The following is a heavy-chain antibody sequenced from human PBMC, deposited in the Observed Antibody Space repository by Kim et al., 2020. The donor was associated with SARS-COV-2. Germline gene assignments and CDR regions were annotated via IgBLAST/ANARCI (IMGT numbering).Heavy chain of an antibody. CDR3: AKLNDSGWYPQDAFDI. CDR2: ISGSGGST. V-gene: IGHV3-23*01. J-gene: IGHJ3*02. D-gene: IGHD6-19*01. Sequence: GGSLRLSCAASGFTFSSYAMSWVRQAPGKGLEWVSAISGSGGSTYYADSVKGRFTISRDNSKNTLYLQMNSLRAEDTAVYYCAKLNDSGWYPQDAFDIWGQGTMVTVSS. CDR1: GFTFSSYA.